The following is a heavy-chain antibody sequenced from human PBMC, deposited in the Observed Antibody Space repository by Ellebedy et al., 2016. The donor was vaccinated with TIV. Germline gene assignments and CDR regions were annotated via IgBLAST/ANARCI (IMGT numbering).Heavy chain of an antibody. V-gene: IGHV3-49*01. CDR3: TRIVRLNTGYDYDAFDI. CDR1: GFTFGDYS. J-gene: IGHJ3*02. D-gene: IGHD5-12*01. Sequence: GESLKISCTASGFTFGDYSVSWFRQAPGKGLEWVGFIRTKAYGGTTAYAASVKGRFTISRDGSKSIAYLQMNSLKTEDTAVYYCTRIVRLNTGYDYDAFDIWGQGTMVTVSS. CDR2: IRTKAYGGTT.